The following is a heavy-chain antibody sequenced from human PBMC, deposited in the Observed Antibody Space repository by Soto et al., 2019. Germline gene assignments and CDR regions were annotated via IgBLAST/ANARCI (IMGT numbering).Heavy chain of an antibody. Sequence: QITLKESGPSLVKPTQTLTLTCTLSGSSLTTSGVGVGWIRQPPGKALEWLASIYWDDARRYRPCLKTRLTVTKDTSKNQVVLRMTNMHPVDTAPYFCAHISRDYNYYFDSWGQGTLVTVSS. CDR3: AHISRDYNYYFDS. D-gene: IGHD4-4*01. CDR2: IYWDDAR. J-gene: IGHJ4*02. CDR1: GSSLTTSGVG. V-gene: IGHV2-5*02.